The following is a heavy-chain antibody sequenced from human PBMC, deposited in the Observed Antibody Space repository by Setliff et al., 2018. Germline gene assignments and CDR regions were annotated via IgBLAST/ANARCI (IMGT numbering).Heavy chain of an antibody. CDR2: INWNGGNT. D-gene: IGHD3-22*01. CDR1: GFTFDDYG. Sequence: LRLSCAASGFTFDDYGMSWVRQPPGKGLEWVSGINWNGGNTGYADFVKGRFTISRDNAKNSLYLQMNSLRAEDTALYYCVRDRTTGYYDSSGFNWFDPWGQGTLVTVSS. CDR3: VRDRTTGYYDSSGFNWFDP. V-gene: IGHV3-20*04. J-gene: IGHJ5*02.